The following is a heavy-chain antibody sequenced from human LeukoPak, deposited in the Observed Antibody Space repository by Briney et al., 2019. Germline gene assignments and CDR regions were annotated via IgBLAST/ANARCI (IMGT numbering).Heavy chain of an antibody. CDR2: IGTAGDT. CDR1: GFTFSSYD. J-gene: IGHJ6*02. CDR3: ARANSSGWDYYYYGMDV. D-gene: IGHD6-19*01. Sequence: GGSLRLSCAASGFTFSSYDMHWVRQATGKGLEWVSAIGTAGDTYYPGSVKGRFTISRENAKNSLYLQMNSLRAGDTAVYYCARANSSGWDYYYYGMDVWGQGTTVTVSS. V-gene: IGHV3-13*01.